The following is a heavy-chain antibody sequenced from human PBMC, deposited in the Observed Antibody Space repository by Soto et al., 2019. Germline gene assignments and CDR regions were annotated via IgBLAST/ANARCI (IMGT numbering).Heavy chain of an antibody. CDR1: GGSISSGGYS. CDR3: ARDDFWSGYYPVY. J-gene: IGHJ4*02. D-gene: IGHD3-3*01. V-gene: IGHV4-30-2*01. CDR2: IYHSGST. Sequence: SETLSLTCAVSGGSISSGGYSWSWIRQPPGKGLEWIGYIYHSGSTYYNPSLKSRVTISVDRSKNQFSLKLSSVTAADTAVYYCARDDFWSGYYPVYGGKGTLVTVSS.